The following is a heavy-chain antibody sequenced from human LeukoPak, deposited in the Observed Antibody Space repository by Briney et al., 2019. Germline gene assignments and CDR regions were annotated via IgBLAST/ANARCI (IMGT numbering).Heavy chain of an antibody. D-gene: IGHD5-24*01. CDR2: ISGSGGST. CDR3: AKDAARIDGYNSFDYFDY. CDR1: GFTFSSYA. J-gene: IGHJ4*02. Sequence: PGGSLRLSCAASGFTFSSYAMSWVRQAPGKGLEWVSAISGSGGSTYYADSVKGRFTISRDNSKNTLYLQMNSLRAEDTAVYYCAKDAARIDGYNSFDYFDYWGQGTLVTVSS. V-gene: IGHV3-23*01.